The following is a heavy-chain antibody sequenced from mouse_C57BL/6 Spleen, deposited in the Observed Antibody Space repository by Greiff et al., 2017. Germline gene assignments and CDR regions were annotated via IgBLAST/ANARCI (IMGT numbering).Heavy chain of an antibody. CDR1: GYAFSSSW. J-gene: IGHJ4*01. CDR3: AKLLTDY. D-gene: IGHD5-5*01. Sequence: VQLQQSGPELVKPGASVKISCKASGYAFSSSWMNWVKQRPGKGLEWIGRIYPGDGETNYNGKFKGKATLTADTSSSTADMQRSSLTAEDSAVYFCAKLLTDYWGQGTSVTVSS. V-gene: IGHV1-82*01. CDR2: IYPGDGET.